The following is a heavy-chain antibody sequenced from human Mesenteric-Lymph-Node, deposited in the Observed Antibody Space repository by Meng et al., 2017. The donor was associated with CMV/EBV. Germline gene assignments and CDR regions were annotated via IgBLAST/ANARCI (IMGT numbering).Heavy chain of an antibody. CDR1: GFKFDDYA. V-gene: IGHV3-74*01. D-gene: IGHD2-8*01. CDR3: ARLNMETNDEVGYNWFDP. CDR2: INSDGSST. Sequence: GGSLRLSCVASGFKFDDYAMYWVRQVPGKGLEWVSRINSDGSSTSYADSVKGRFTISSDNSKNTLYLQMNSLRAEDTAVYYCARLNMETNDEVGYNWFDPWGQGTLVTVSS. J-gene: IGHJ5*02.